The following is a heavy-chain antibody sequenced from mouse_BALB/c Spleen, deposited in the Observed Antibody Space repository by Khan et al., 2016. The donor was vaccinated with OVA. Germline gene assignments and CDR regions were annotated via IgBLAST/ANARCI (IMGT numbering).Heavy chain of an antibody. CDR1: GYSFTLYY. CDR3: ARGYDFVAS. D-gene: IGHD2-14*01. CDR2: INPNTDNI. Sequence: EVQLQESGPDLVKPGASVKISCKASGYSFTLYYMSWVKQSHGKSLEWIGRINPNTDNINYNQEFTGRAILTVDKSSNTAYMELRSLTSENSAVDCCARGYDFVASWGQGTLVTVSA. J-gene: IGHJ3*01. V-gene: IGHV1-26*01.